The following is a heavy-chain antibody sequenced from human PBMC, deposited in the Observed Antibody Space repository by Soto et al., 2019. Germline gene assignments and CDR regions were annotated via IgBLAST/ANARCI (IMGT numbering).Heavy chain of an antibody. CDR3: ARWVPAYWYFDL. Sequence: EVQLVESGGGLVQPGGSLRLSCAASGLTVSSNYMSWVRQAPGKGLEWVSVIYSGGSTYYADSVKGRFTISRDNSKNTLYRQMNSLRAEDTAVYYCARWVPAYWYFDLWGRGTLVTVSS. CDR2: IYSGGST. J-gene: IGHJ2*01. V-gene: IGHV3-66*01. D-gene: IGHD1-26*01. CDR1: GLTVSSNY.